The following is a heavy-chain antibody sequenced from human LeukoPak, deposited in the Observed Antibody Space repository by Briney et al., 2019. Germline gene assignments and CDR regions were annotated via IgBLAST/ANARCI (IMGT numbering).Heavy chain of an antibody. V-gene: IGHV3-30*18. CDR2: IPYDGSNK. J-gene: IGHJ4*02. Sequence: GGSLRLSCVASEFTFRSYDMHWVRQAPGKGLEWVAVIPYDGSNKDYADSVKGRFTISRDNTKNTLYLQMNSLRAEDTAVYYCAKGSGSYYGYFDYWGQGTLVTVSS. D-gene: IGHD3-10*01. CDR3: AKGSGSYYGYFDY. CDR1: EFTFRSYD.